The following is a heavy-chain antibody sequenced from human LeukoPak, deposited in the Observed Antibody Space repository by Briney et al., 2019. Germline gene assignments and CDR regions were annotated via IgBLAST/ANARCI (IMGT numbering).Heavy chain of an antibody. CDR1: GFTFGSYG. CDR3: AIMHGYYDGSGYWVQ. Sequence: GGSLRLSCAASGFTFGSYGMSWVRQAPGKGLEWVSFITPNADRTSYADSVEGRFTISRDNPRNTLYMQMNSLRDEDTAVYYCAIMHGYYDGSGYWVQWGLGALVTVSS. CDR2: ITPNADRT. J-gene: IGHJ4*02. D-gene: IGHD3-22*01. V-gene: IGHV3-23*01.